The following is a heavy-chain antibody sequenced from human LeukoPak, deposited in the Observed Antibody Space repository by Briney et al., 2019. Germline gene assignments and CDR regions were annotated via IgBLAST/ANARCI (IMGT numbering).Heavy chain of an antibody. CDR3: ARDLSWGRPTY. J-gene: IGHJ4*02. D-gene: IGHD3-16*01. CDR1: GFTFSNYW. V-gene: IGHV3-7*03. CDR2: IKQDGSEK. Sequence: PGGSLRLSCAASGFTFSNYWMSWVRQAPGKGLEWVANIKQDGSEKYYVDSVKGRFTISRDNAKNSLYLQMNSLRAEDMAVYYCARDLSWGRPTYWGQGTLVTVSS.